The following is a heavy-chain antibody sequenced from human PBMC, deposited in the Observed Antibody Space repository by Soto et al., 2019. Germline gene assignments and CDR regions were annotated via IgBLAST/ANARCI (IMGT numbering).Heavy chain of an antibody. CDR3: ARELGRRGTPDY. Sequence: QVQLVQSGAAVKKPGSSVKVSCKASGGTFSSYTISWVRQAPGQGLEWMGRIISILGIANYAQKFQGRVTITADKSTSTAYMELSSLRSEDTAVYYCARELGRRGTPDYWGQGTLVTVSS. D-gene: IGHD1-1*01. J-gene: IGHJ4*02. V-gene: IGHV1-69*08. CDR2: IISILGIA. CDR1: GGTFSSYT.